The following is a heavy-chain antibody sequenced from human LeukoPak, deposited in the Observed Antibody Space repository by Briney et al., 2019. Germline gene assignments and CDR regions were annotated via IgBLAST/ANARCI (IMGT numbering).Heavy chain of an antibody. CDR2: IYTSGST. CDR1: GGSISSGSYY. Sequence: PSQTLSLTCTVSGGSISSGSYYWSWIRQPAGKGLEWIGRIYTSGSTNYNPSLKSRVTISVDTSKNQFSLKLSSVTAAGTAVYYCARDRILYYWGQGTLVTVSS. J-gene: IGHJ4*02. CDR3: ARDRILYY. D-gene: IGHD3-3*02. V-gene: IGHV4-61*02.